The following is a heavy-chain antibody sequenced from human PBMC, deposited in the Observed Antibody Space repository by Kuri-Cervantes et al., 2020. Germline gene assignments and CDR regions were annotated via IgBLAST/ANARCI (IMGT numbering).Heavy chain of an antibody. V-gene: IGHV5-51*01. CDR3: ARHGYYGSGSYYNVEDY. J-gene: IGHJ4*02. Sequence: GGSLRLSCKGSGYSFTTYWIGWVRQMPGKGLEWMGIIYPGDSDTRYSPSFQGQVTISADKSISTAYLQWSSLKASDTAMYYCARHGYYGSGSYYNVEDYWGQGTLVTASS. CDR2: IYPGDSDT. D-gene: IGHD3-10*01. CDR1: GYSFTTYW.